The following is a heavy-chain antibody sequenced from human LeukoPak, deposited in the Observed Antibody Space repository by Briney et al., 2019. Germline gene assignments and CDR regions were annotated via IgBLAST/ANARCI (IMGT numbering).Heavy chain of an antibody. CDR1: GGTLSSYA. D-gene: IGHD1-26*01. Sequence: SVKVSCKASGGTLSSYAISWVRQAPGQGLEWMGGIIPIFGTANYAQKFQGRVTITADKSTSTAYMELSSLRSEDTAVYYCARGVGAPPRGAFDIWGQGTMVTVSS. J-gene: IGHJ3*02. CDR2: IIPIFGTA. V-gene: IGHV1-69*06. CDR3: ARGVGAPPRGAFDI.